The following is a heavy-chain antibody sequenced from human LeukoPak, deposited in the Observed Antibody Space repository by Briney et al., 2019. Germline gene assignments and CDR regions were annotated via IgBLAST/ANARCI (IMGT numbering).Heavy chain of an antibody. J-gene: IGHJ3*02. CDR2: ISWNSGSI. Sequence: HPGGSLRLSCAASGFTFDDYAMHWVRQAPGKGLEWVSGISWNSGSIGYADSVKGRFTISRDNAKNSLYLQMNSLRAEDTALYYCAKDPRPVSTEGAFDIWGQGTMVTVSS. CDR1: GFTFDDYA. CDR3: AKDPRPVSTEGAFDI. V-gene: IGHV3-9*01. D-gene: IGHD4-11*01.